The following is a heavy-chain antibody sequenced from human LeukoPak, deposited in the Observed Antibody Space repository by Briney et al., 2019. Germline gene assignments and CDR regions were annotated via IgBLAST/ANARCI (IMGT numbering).Heavy chain of an antibody. D-gene: IGHD6-13*01. J-gene: IGHJ6*02. CDR2: IWSDGSDQ. Sequence: GGSLRLSCAASGFTFSAYDMHWVRQTPDKGLEWVALIWSDGSDQFYGDSVKGRFTISRDNFKNTLFLQMNSLRAEDTAVYYCAREPMSAAQRDMDVWGQGTTVTVSS. CDR1: GFTFSAYD. V-gene: IGHV3-33*01. CDR3: AREPMSAAQRDMDV.